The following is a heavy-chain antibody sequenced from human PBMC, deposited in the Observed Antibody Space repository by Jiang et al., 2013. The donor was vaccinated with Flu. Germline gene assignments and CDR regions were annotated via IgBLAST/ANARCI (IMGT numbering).Heavy chain of an antibody. V-gene: IGHV1-69-2*01. Sequence: ETIYAEKFQGRVTITADTSTDTAYMELSSLRSEDTAVYYCATEKYGDSYWYFDLWGRGTLVTVSS. D-gene: IGHD4-17*01. CDR3: ATEKYGDSYWYFDL. CDR2: ET. J-gene: IGHJ2*01.